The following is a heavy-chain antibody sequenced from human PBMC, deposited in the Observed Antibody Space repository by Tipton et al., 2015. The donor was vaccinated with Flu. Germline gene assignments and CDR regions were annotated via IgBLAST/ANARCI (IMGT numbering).Heavy chain of an antibody. CDR1: GFSFGDYY. CDR3: VRAIYNSDNY. D-gene: IGHD1-14*01. J-gene: IGHJ4*02. V-gene: IGHV3-11*04. CDR2: ISSSGGTI. Sequence: SLRLSCAASGFSFGDYYMSWFRQAPGKGLEWISYISSSGGTIFYADSVKGRFTISRDNAQNSLYLQMHSLRAEDTAVYYCVRAIYNSDNYSGQGTLVTVSS.